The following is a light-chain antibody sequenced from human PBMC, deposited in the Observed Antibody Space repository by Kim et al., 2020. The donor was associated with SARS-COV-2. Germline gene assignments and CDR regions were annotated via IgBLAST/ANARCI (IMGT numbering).Light chain of an antibody. CDR2: GAS. CDR1: RSVSSN. J-gene: IGKJ1*01. V-gene: IGKV3-15*01. Sequence: PGKRATLSCRASRSVSSNLAWYQQKPGQAPRLLIYGASTRATGIPARFSGSGSGTEFTLTISSLQSEDFAVYYCQQYNNWPPKRTFGQGTKVDIK. CDR3: QQYNNWPPKRT.